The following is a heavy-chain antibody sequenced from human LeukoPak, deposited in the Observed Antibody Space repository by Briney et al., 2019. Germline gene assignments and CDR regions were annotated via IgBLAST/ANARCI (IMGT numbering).Heavy chain of an antibody. V-gene: IGHV1-18*01. D-gene: IGHD6-19*01. Sequence: ASVKVSCKASGYTFTSYGISWVRQAPGQGLEWIGWISAYNGNTNYAQKLQGRVTMTTDTSTSTAYMELRSLRSDDTAVYYCARDQRLAVADPFDYWGQGTLVTVSS. J-gene: IGHJ4*02. CDR2: ISAYNGNT. CDR3: ARDQRLAVADPFDY. CDR1: GYTFTSYG.